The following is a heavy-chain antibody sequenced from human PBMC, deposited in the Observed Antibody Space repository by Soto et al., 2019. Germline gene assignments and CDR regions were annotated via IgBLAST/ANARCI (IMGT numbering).Heavy chain of an antibody. D-gene: IGHD6-19*01. CDR2: ISGDGVNT. J-gene: IGHJ3*02. CDR3: ARDSRIAVAKRDAFDI. V-gene: IGHV3-23*01. CDR1: GFAFNKFA. Sequence: GVLRLSCVASGFAFNKFAMTWVRQAPGKELDWVSVISGDGVNTFYAGSVKGRFTISRDNSKNTLYLQMDSVRFEDTAVYYCARDSRIAVAKRDAFDIWGQGTMVTVSS.